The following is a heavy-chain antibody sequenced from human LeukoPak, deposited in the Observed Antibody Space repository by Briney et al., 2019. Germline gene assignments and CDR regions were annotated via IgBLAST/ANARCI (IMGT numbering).Heavy chain of an antibody. D-gene: IGHD2-8*01. V-gene: IGHV3-30-3*01. CDR2: ISHDGSNK. CDR1: GFIFSNYA. J-gene: IGHJ3*02. Sequence: GGSLRLCCVASGFIFSNYAMHWVRQAPGKGLEWVAVISHDGSNKFYADSLKGRFSISRDNYMKTLYLQMNTLRVEDTAIYYCARVNPLMAPGAFDIWGQGTMVAVSS. CDR3: ARVNPLMAPGAFDI.